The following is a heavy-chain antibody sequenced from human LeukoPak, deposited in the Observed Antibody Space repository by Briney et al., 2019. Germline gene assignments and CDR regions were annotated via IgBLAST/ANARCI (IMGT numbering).Heavy chain of an antibody. CDR3: ARGYSSGWYPSFDY. V-gene: IGHV3-48*03. Sequence: GGSLRLSCAASGFTFSSYEMNWVRQAPGKGLEWASYISSSGSTIYYADSVKGRFTISRDNAKNSLYLQMNSLRAEDTAVYYCARGYSSGWYPSFDYWGQGTLVTVSS. J-gene: IGHJ4*02. CDR2: ISSSGSTI. CDR1: GFTFSSYE. D-gene: IGHD6-19*01.